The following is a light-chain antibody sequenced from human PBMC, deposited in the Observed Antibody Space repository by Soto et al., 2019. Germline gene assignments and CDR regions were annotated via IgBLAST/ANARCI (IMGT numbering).Light chain of an antibody. J-gene: IGKJ1*01. V-gene: IGKV1-39*01. CDR2: TSF. CDR3: QQAFSAEWT. Sequence: IQMTQSPSSLSASVGDRVSITCRASQSIGTFLNWYQQKPGEAPNLLIHTSFTLYSGVPSRFSGTGSGTDFTLTISSLQPEDFAPYFCQQAFSAEWTFGQGTKVDIK. CDR1: QSIGTF.